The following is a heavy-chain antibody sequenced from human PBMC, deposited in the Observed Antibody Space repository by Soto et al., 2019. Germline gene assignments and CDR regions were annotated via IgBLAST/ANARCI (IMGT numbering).Heavy chain of an antibody. CDR1: EFTFSNFV. J-gene: IGHJ6*02. Sequence: EVQLLESGGGLIQRGGSLRLSCTGSEFTFSNFVMSWVRQVQGKGLEWLACITASGGSTYYSYSVKGRFSVSRDNSKSTLYLQLNSLEAEDTAVYHCAVHLGQNYYTLDVCGQGPKVHVSS. D-gene: IGHD1-26*01. V-gene: IGHV3-23*01. CDR2: ITASGGST. CDR3: AVHLGQNYYTLDV.